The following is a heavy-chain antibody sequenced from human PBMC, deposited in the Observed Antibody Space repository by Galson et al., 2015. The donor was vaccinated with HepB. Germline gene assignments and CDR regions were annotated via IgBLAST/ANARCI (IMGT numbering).Heavy chain of an antibody. CDR1: GFTFSSYS. J-gene: IGHJ6*02. D-gene: IGHD3-3*01. CDR2: ISSSSSYI. Sequence: SLRLSCAASGFTFSSYSMNWVRQAPGKGLEWVSSISSSSSYIYYADSVKGRFTISRDNAKNSLYLQMNSLRAEDTAVYYCARDTIFGVVNYYGMDVWGQGTTVTVSS. CDR3: ARDTIFGVVNYYGMDV. V-gene: IGHV3-21*01.